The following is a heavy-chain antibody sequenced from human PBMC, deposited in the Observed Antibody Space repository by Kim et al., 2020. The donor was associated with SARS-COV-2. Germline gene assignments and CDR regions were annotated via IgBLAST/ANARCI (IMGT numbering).Heavy chain of an antibody. CDR1: GFTFSSYA. D-gene: IGHD3-10*01. V-gene: IGHV3-30*04. J-gene: IGHJ6*03. CDR2: ISYDGSNK. CDR3: AREGFGELLVPDYYYYY. Sequence: GGSLRLSCAASGFTFSSYAMHWVRQAPGKGLEWVAVISYDGSNKYYADSVKGRFTISRDNSKNTLYLQMNSLRAEDTAVYYCAREGFGELLVPDYYYYY.